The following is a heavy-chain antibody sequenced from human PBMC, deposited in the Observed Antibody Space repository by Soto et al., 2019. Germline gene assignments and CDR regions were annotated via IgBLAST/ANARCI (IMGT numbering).Heavy chain of an antibody. J-gene: IGHJ3*02. Sequence: SETLSLTCTGSGGSISSYYWSWIRQPPGKGLEWIGYIYYSGSTNYNPSLKSRVTISVDTSKNQFSLKLSSVTAADTAVYYCARRVSGYDWDAFDIWGQGTMVTVSS. D-gene: IGHD5-12*01. V-gene: IGHV4-59*08. CDR1: GGSISSYY. CDR2: IYYSGST. CDR3: ARRVSGYDWDAFDI.